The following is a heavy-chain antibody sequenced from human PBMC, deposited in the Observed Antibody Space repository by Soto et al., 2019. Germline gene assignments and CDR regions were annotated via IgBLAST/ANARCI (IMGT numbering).Heavy chain of an antibody. CDR2: IGTSSRSTI. CDR3: ARDQDILAVSGYYFAY. D-gene: IGHD6-19*01. Sequence: GSLRLSCAASGFTFSRYSMNWVRQAPGKGLEWISYIGTSSRSTIYYADSVEGRFTVSRDNAENSLYLQMNRLRDEDTAVYYCARDQDILAVSGYYFAYWGQGTLVTVSS. CDR1: GFTFSRYS. J-gene: IGHJ4*02. V-gene: IGHV3-48*02.